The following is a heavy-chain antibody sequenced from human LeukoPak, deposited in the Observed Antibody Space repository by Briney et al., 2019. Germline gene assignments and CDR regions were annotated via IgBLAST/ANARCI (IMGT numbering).Heavy chain of an antibody. D-gene: IGHD3-16*01. V-gene: IGHV3-23*01. Sequence: GGSLRLSCAASGFTFSTYAMNWVRQAPGKGLEWVSSISGSGGNTYFADFVEGRFTIPRDNSKNTVYLQMNSLRAEDTAVYYCAKDWGYWGQGTLVTVSS. J-gene: IGHJ4*02. CDR3: AKDWGY. CDR2: ISGSGGNT. CDR1: GFTFSTYA.